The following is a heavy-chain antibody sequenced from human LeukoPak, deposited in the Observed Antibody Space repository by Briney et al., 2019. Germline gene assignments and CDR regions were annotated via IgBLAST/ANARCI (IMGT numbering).Heavy chain of an antibody. CDR3: ARGTENGRSLDY. CDR1: GFTFSSCD. Sequence: GGSLRLSCAASGFTFSSCDMHWVRQATGKGLEWVSAIGNAGDPYYPGSVKGRFTISRENAKISLYLQMNRPSAGDTAVYYCARGTENGRSLDYWGQGTLVTVSS. CDR2: IGNAGDP. D-gene: IGHD1-1*01. J-gene: IGHJ4*02. V-gene: IGHV3-13*05.